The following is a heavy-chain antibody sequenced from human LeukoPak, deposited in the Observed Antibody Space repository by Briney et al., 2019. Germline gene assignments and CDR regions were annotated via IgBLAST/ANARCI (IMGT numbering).Heavy chain of an antibody. V-gene: IGHV3-23*01. CDR2: ISGSGGST. Sequence: SGGSLRLSCAASGFTFSSYAMSWVRQAPGKGLEWVSAISGSGGSTYYADSVKGRFTISRDNSKNTLYLQMNSLRAEDTAVYYCARDRGYYYGSGSSNDAFDIWGQGTMVTVSS. J-gene: IGHJ3*02. D-gene: IGHD3-10*01. CDR1: GFTFSSYA. CDR3: ARDRGYYYGSGSSNDAFDI.